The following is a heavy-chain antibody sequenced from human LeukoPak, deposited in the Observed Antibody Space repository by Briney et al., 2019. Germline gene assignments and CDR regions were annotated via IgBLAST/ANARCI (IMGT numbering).Heavy chain of an antibody. V-gene: IGHV1-69*13. CDR2: IIPIFGTA. J-gene: IGHJ5*02. CDR3: ARGPARISKGNWFDP. D-gene: IGHD2-15*01. CDR1: GGTFSSYA. Sequence: SVKVSCKASGGTFSSYAISWVRQAPGQRLEWMGGIIPIFGTANYAQKFQGRVTITADESTSTAYMELSSLRSEDTAVYYCARGPARISKGNWFDPWGQGTLVTVSS.